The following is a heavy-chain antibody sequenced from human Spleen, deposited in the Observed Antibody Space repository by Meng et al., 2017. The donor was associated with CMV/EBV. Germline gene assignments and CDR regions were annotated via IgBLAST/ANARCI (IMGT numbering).Heavy chain of an antibody. D-gene: IGHD6-6*01. J-gene: IGHJ3*02. V-gene: IGHV3-23*01. CDR2: ISGSGGST. CDR3: AKDLKQLGMDI. CDR1: GFTFSSYA. Sequence: SCAASGFTFSSYAMSWVRQAPGKGLEWVSAISGSGGSTYYADSVKGRFTISRDSSKNTLYLQMNSLRAEDTAVYYCAKDLKQLGMDIWGQGTMVTVSS.